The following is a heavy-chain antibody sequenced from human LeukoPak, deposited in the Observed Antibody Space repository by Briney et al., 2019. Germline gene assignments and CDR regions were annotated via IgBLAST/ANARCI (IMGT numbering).Heavy chain of an antibody. D-gene: IGHD2-15*01. J-gene: IGHJ4*02. V-gene: IGHV4-59*08. CDR3: ASWDCSGGSCYFDY. Sequence: KPSETLSLTCTVSGGSISSYYWSWIRQPPGKGLEWIGYIYYSGSTNYNPSLKSRVTISVDTSKNQFSLKLSSVTAADTAVYYCASWDCSGGSCYFDYWGQGTLVTVSS. CDR1: GGSISSYY. CDR2: IYYSGST.